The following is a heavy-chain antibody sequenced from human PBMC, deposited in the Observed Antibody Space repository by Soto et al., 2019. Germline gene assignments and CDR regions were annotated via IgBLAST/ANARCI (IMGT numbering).Heavy chain of an antibody. J-gene: IGHJ4*02. V-gene: IGHV3-30*18. CDR2: ISYDGSNK. D-gene: IGHD2-15*01. CDR1: GFTFSSYG. CDR3: AKPDVEVVAATSEGYFDY. Sequence: QVQLVESGGGVVQPGRSLRLSCAASGFTFSSYGMHWVRQAPGKGLEWVAVISYDGSNKYYADSVKGQFTISRDNSKNTLYLQMNSLRAEDTAVYYCAKPDVEVVAATSEGYFDYWGQGTLVTVSS.